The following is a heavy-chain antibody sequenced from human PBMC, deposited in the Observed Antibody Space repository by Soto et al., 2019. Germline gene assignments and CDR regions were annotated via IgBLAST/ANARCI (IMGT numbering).Heavy chain of an antibody. CDR1: GFTFSSYA. J-gene: IGHJ4*02. V-gene: IGHV3-23*01. CDR2: LSGDGSSK. CDR3: AKIITVYYYLEVFDY. Sequence: EVQLLESGGGLVQPGGALRLSCAASGFTFSSYAMSWVRQAPGKGLEWVSTLSGDGSSKYYADSVKGRFTISRDKSRKTLDLQMNSLRAEDTDLYYCAKIITVYYYLEVFDYWFQGTLVTVSS. D-gene: IGHD2-8*01.